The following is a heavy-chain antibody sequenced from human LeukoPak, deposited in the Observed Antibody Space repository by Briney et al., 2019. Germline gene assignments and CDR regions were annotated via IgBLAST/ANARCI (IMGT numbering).Heavy chain of an antibody. CDR2: ISSSSSYI. J-gene: IGHJ6*02. CDR3: ARDLKAYSGIDV. CDR1: GFTFGSYS. Sequence: GGSLRLSCAASGFTFGSYSMNWVRQAPGKGLEWVSSISSSSSYIYYADSVKGRFTISRDNAKNSLYLQMNSLKAEDTAVYYCARDLKAYSGIDVWGQGTTVTVSS. V-gene: IGHV3-21*01.